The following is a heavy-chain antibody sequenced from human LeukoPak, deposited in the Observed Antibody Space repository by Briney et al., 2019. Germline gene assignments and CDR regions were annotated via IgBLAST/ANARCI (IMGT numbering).Heavy chain of an antibody. V-gene: IGHV3-30*18. CDR1: GFSFSTYG. J-gene: IGHJ3*02. CDR2: ISYDGSNK. CDR3: AKFVTEAGYCSGGSCYPGAFDI. Sequence: PGGSLRLSCATSGFSFSTYGMHWVRQAPGKGLEWVAVISYDGSNKYYADSVKGRFTISRDNSKNTLYLQMNSLRAEDTAVYYCAKFVTEAGYCSGGSCYPGAFDIWGQGTMVTVSS. D-gene: IGHD2-15*01.